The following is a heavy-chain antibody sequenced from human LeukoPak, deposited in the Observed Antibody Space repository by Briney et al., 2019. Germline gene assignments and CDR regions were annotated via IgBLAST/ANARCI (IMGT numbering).Heavy chain of an antibody. CDR3: AKTYGVRYYFDY. V-gene: IGHV3-23*01. CDR2: ISGSGGYT. CDR1: GFTFSSYA. J-gene: IGHJ4*02. D-gene: IGHD2-8*01. Sequence: PGGSLRLSCAASGFTFSSYAMNWVRQAPGKGLEWVSGISGSGGYTYYADSVKGRFTISRDNSKNTLYLQMNSLRAEDTAVYYCAKTYGVRYYFDYWGQGTLVTVSS.